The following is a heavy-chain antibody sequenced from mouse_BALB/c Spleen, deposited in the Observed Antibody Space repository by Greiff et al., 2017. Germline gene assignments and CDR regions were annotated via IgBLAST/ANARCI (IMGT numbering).Heavy chain of an antibody. Sequence: VQLQQSGAELVRSGASVKLSCTASGFNIKDYYMHWVKQRPEQGLEWIGWIDPENGDTEYAPKFQGKATMTADTSSNTAYLQHSSLTSEDTAVYYCNAGGNYYFDYRGQGTTLTVSS. J-gene: IGHJ2*01. D-gene: IGHD2-1*01. CDR3: NAGGNYYFDY. CDR2: IDPENGDT. V-gene: IGHV14-4*02. CDR1: GFNIKDYY.